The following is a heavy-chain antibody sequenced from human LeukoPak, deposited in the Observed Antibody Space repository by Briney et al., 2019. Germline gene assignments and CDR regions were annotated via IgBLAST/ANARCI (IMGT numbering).Heavy chain of an antibody. D-gene: IGHD4/OR15-4a*01. CDR1: GFTFSSYG. CDR2: ISYDGNYK. Sequence: GRSLRLSCAASGFTFSSYGMHWVRQAPGKGLERVAVISYDGNYKYYADSVKGRFTISRDNSKNTLYLQMNSLRAEDTAVYYCAKDRAAGHDYIFDYWGQGTLVTVSS. CDR3: AKDRAAGHDYIFDY. J-gene: IGHJ4*02. V-gene: IGHV3-30*18.